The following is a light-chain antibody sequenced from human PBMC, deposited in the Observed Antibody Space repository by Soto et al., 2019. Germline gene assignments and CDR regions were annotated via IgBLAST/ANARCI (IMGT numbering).Light chain of an antibody. Sequence: QSVLTQPASVSGSPGQSITFSCTGTNGDIGNYDLVSWYQQHPGKAPKLLISEVTKRPSGISYRFSCSKSGNTASLTISGLQAEDEADYYCCSYAGSNTYVFGTGTKVTVL. CDR2: EVT. J-gene: IGLJ1*01. CDR3: CSYAGSNTYV. CDR1: NGDIGNYDL. V-gene: IGLV2-23*02.